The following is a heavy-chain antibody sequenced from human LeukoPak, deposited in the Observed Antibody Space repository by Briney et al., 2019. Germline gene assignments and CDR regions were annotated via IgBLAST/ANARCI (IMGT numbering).Heavy chain of an antibody. J-gene: IGHJ3*02. CDR1: GFTFSSYE. CDR3: AREALLDAFDI. V-gene: IGHV3-48*03. CDR2: ISSSGSTI. Sequence: GGSLRLSCAASGFTFSSYEMNWVRQAPGKGLKWVSYISSSGSTIYYADSVKGRFTISRENAKNSLYLQMNSLRAGDTAVYYCAREALLDAFDIWGQGTMVTVSS.